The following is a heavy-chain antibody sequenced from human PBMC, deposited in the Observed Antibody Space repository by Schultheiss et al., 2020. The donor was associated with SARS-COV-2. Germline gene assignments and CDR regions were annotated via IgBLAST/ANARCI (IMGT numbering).Heavy chain of an antibody. Sequence: GGSLRLSCAASGFTFSSYSMNWVRQAPGKGLEWVSLIYIAGSTAYADSVKGRFTISRDNAKNSLFLDMNYLRDDDTAVYYCARHWEWAWDFWGLGTQVTVSS. CDR2: IYIAGST. D-gene: IGHD7-27*01. CDR1: GFTFSSYS. V-gene: IGHV3-21*04. J-gene: IGHJ4*02. CDR3: ARHWEWAWDF.